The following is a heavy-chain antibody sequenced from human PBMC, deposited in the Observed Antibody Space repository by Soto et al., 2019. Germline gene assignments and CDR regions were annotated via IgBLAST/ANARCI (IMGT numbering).Heavy chain of an antibody. CDR1: GFTFSNAW. V-gene: IGHV3-15*07. D-gene: IGHD6-13*01. Sequence: GGSLRLSCAASGFTFSNAWMNWVRQAPGKGLEWVGRIKSKTDGGTTDYAAPVKGRFTISRDDSKNTLYLQMNSLKTEDTAVYYCTTESRVEQLGSGYYYGMDVWGQGTTVTVSS. CDR3: TTESRVEQLGSGYYYGMDV. CDR2: IKSKTDGGTT. J-gene: IGHJ6*02.